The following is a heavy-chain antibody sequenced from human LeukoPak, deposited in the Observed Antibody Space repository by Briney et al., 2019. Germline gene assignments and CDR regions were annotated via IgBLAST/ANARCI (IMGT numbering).Heavy chain of an antibody. Sequence: PSETLSLTCTVSGGSISSYYWSWIRQPPGKGLEWTGYMYYSGRTNYNPSLKSRVTISVDTSKNQFSLKLSSVTAADTAVYYCARGLTAGLSFDYWGQGTLVTVSS. J-gene: IGHJ4*02. D-gene: IGHD3-9*01. CDR2: MYYSGRT. V-gene: IGHV4-59*01. CDR3: ARGLTAGLSFDY. CDR1: GGSISSYY.